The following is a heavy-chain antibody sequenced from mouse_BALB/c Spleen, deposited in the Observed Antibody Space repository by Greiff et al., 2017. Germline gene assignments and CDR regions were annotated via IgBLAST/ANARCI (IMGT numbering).Heavy chain of an antibody. J-gene: IGHJ2*01. CDR3: ARDYRYDGPFDY. V-gene: IGHV14-3*02. CDR2: IDPANGNT. D-gene: IGHD2-14*01. CDR1: GFNIKDTY. Sequence: VQLQQSGAELVKPGASVKLSCTASGFNIKDTYMHWVKQRPEQGLEWIGRIDPANGNTKYDPKFQGKATITADTSSNTAYLQLSSLTSEDTAVYYCARDYRYDGPFDYWGQGTTLTVSS.